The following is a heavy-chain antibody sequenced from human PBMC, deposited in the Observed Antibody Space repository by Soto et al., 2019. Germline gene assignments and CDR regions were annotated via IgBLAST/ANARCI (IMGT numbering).Heavy chain of an antibody. J-gene: IGHJ6*02. D-gene: IGHD5-18*01. V-gene: IGHV4-4*02. CDR3: AREDTARGYGMDV. CDR2: IYHSGST. Sequence: PSETLSLTCAVSGGSISSSNWWSWVRQPPGKGLEWIGEIYHSGSTNYNPSLKSRVTISVDKSKNQFSLKLSSVTAADTAVYYCAREDTARGYGMDVWGQGTTVTVSS. CDR1: GGSISSSNW.